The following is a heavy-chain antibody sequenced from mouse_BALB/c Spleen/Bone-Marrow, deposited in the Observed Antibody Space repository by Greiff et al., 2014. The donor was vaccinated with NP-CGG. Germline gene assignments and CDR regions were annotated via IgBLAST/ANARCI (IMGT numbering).Heavy chain of an antibody. CDR1: GYSFTDYD. CDR3: ARGGIGRSLDY. D-gene: IGHD3-3*01. CDR2: IYPGDGST. Sequence: VQLQQSGPALVKPGTLVKISCKASGYSFTDYDIKWVKQRPGQGLEWIGWIYPGDGSTKYNEKFKGKATLTADRSSSTAYMQLSSLTSESSAVYFCARGGIGRSLDYWGQGTSVTVSS. J-gene: IGHJ4*01. V-gene: IGHV1S56*01.